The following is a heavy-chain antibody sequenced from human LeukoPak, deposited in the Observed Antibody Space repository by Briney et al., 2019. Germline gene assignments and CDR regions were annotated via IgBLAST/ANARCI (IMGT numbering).Heavy chain of an antibody. J-gene: IGHJ5*02. CDR1: GFPFSTYW. Sequence: GGSLRLSCAASGFPFSTYWMAWVRQAPGKGLDWVANIRKDGGAKFYAASVRGRFIISRDNAKNSLYLQMNSLRAEDTALYYCAKDIGIAAAASGWFDPWGQGTLVTVSS. CDR3: AKDIGIAAAASGWFDP. V-gene: IGHV3-7*03. D-gene: IGHD6-13*01. CDR2: IRKDGGAK.